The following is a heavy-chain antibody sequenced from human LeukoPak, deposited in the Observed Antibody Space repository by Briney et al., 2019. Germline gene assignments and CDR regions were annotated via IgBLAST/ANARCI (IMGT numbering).Heavy chain of an antibody. Sequence: GGSLRLSCAGSGFIFSVFWMTWVRQTPGKGLEWVANIKEDGTEKNLVDSVKGRFTISRDNTKNLLFLEMNNLRGDDTAIYYCVRESRPGGAMGLYHNLDYWGQGTLVAVSS. CDR1: GFIFSVFW. V-gene: IGHV3-7*01. J-gene: IGHJ4*02. D-gene: IGHD1-1*01. CDR3: VRESRPGGAMGLYHNLDY. CDR2: IKEDGTEK.